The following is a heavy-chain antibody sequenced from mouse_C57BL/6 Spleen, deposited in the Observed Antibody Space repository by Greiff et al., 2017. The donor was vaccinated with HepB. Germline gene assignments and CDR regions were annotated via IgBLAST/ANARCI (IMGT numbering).Heavy chain of an antibody. J-gene: IGHJ4*01. D-gene: IGHD1-1*01. V-gene: IGHV1-55*01. CDR1: GYTFTSYW. Sequence: QVQLQQPGAELVKPGASVKMSCKASGYTFTSYWITWVKQRPGQGLEWIGDIYPGSGSTNYNEKFKSKATLTVDTSSSTAYMQLSSLTSEDSAVYYCARSPYYGSSSFMDYWGQGTSVTVSS. CDR3: ARSPYYGSSSFMDY. CDR2: IYPGSGST.